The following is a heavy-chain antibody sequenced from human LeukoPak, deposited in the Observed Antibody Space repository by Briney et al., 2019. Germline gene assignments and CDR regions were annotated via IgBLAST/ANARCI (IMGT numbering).Heavy chain of an antibody. D-gene: IGHD3-3*01. J-gene: IGHJ4*02. CDR3: ARVPFWSGSRDY. Sequence: ASVKGSCKASGYTFASYGISWVRQAPGQGLEWMGWISAYNGNTNYAQKLQGRVTMTTDTSTSTAYMELRSLRSDDTAVYYCARVPFWSGSRDYWGQGSLVTVSS. V-gene: IGHV1-18*01. CDR2: ISAYNGNT. CDR1: GYTFASYG.